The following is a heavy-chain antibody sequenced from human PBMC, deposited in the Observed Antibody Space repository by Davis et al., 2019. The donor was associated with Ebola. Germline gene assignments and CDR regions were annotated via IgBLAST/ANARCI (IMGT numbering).Heavy chain of an antibody. CDR1: GGSISSYY. Sequence: SETLSLTCTVSGGSISSYYWSWIRQPPGKGLEWIGYIYYSGSTNYNPSLKSRVTISVDTSKNQFSLKLSSVTAADTAVYYCARAPLWFGDLHYYGMDVWGQGTTVTVSS. CDR2: IYYSGST. CDR3: ARAPLWFGDLHYYGMDV. V-gene: IGHV4-59*01. J-gene: IGHJ6*02. D-gene: IGHD3-10*01.